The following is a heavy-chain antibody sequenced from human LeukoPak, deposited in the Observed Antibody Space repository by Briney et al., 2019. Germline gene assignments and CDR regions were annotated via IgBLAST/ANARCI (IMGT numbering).Heavy chain of an antibody. CDR1: GFTFSRHG. Sequence: PGGSLRLSYAPSGFTFSRHGMHWVRQAPGKGLEWVAIISNDGSRKYYAHSVKGRFAISRDNSKNTVYLQINSLRAEDTAVYYCARDRHCVNGVCHSPPGMDVWGQGTTVTVSS. V-gene: IGHV3-30*03. D-gene: IGHD2-8*01. CDR3: ARDRHCVNGVCHSPPGMDV. J-gene: IGHJ6*02. CDR2: ISNDGSRK.